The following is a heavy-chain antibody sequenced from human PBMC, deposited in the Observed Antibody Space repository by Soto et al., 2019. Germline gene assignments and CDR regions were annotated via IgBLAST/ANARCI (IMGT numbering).Heavy chain of an antibody. CDR3: ARGQLLAVR. Sequence: EVHLVESGGGLVQPGGSLRLSCAASGFTVSSNYMSWVRQAPGKGLEWVSVIYTGDGTYYADSVKGRFTISRDNSKNTLYLQMNSLRAEDTAVYYCARGQLLAVRWGQGTLVTVSS. CDR2: IYTGDGT. D-gene: IGHD3-3*02. CDR1: GFTVSSNY. J-gene: IGHJ4*02. V-gene: IGHV3-66*01.